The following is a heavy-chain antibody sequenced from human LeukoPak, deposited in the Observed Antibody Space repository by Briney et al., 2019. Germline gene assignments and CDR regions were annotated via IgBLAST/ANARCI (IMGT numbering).Heavy chain of an antibody. Sequence: SETLSLTCTVSGGSISSYYWSWFRQPPGKGLEWIGYIYYSGSTNYNPSLKSRVTISVDTSKNQFSLKLSSVTAADTAVYYCARAEYLESLFDDWGQATLVTVSS. CDR3: ARAEYLESLFDD. J-gene: IGHJ4*02. V-gene: IGHV4-59*01. CDR1: GGSISSYY. CDR2: IYYSGST. D-gene: IGHD2-2*02.